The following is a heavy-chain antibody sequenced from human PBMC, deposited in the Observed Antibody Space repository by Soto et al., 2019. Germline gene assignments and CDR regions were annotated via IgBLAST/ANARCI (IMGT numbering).Heavy chain of an antibody. J-gene: IGHJ4*02. D-gene: IGHD2-2*01. Sequence: GSLRLSCTASGFTFGDYAMSWFRQAPGKGLEWVGFIRSKAYGGTTEYAASVKGRFTISRDDSKSIAYLQMNSLKTEDTAVYYCTRAEVIVVVPAAIFPPDYWGQGTLVTVSS. CDR3: TRAEVIVVVPAAIFPPDY. V-gene: IGHV3-49*03. CDR2: IRSKAYGGTT. CDR1: GFTFGDYA.